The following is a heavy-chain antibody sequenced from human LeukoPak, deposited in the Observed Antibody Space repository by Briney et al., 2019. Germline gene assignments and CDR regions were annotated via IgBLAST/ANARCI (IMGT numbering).Heavy chain of an antibody. D-gene: IGHD4-17*01. CDR3: AIPTTVTTYSVVDDAFDI. V-gene: IGHV1-69*06. CDR2: IIPIFGTA. J-gene: IGHJ3*02. CDR1: GGTVSSYA. Sequence: ASVKVSCKASGGTVSSYAISWVRQAPGQGLEWRGGIIPIFGTANYAKKFKGRVTITADSSTSPAYMELSSLRSEDTAVYYCAIPTTVTTYSVVDDAFDIWGQGTMVTVSS.